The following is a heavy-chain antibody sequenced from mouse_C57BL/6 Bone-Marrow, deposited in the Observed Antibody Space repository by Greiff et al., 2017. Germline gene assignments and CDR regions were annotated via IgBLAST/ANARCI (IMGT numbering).Heavy chain of an antibody. CDR1: GYTFTSYW. CDR3: TREGDFSTLGSWNY. CDR2: IYPGNSDT. J-gene: IGHJ2*01. D-gene: IGHD1-1*01. V-gene: IGHV1-5*01. Sequence: EVKLVESGTVLARPGASVKMSCKTSGYTFTSYWMHWVKQRPGQGLEWIGAIYPGNSDTSYNQKFKGKAKLTAVTSASTAYLEFSSLTNEDSAVYYCTREGDFSTLGSWNYWGQGTTLTVSS.